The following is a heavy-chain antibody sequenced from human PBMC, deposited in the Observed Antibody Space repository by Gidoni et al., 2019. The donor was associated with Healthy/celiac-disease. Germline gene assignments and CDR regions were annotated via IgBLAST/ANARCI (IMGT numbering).Heavy chain of an antibody. CDR3: ASQLRVRTGSSPSTFDP. CDR1: GGTFSSYT. V-gene: IGHV1-69*02. Sequence: QVQLVHSGAEVKKPGSSVKVSCKASGGTFSSYTISWVRQAPGQGLEWMGRIIPILGIANYAQKFQGRVTITADKSTSTAYMELSSLRSEDTAVYYCASQLRVRTGSSPSTFDPWGQGTLVTVSS. CDR2: IIPILGIA. D-gene: IGHD2-15*01. J-gene: IGHJ5*02.